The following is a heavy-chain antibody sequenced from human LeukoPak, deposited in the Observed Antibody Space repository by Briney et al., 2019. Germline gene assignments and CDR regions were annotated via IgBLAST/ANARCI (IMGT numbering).Heavy chain of an antibody. CDR3: ARGGPLHFDY. V-gene: IGHV3-30-3*01. J-gene: IGHJ4*02. Sequence: GGSLRLSCAASGFIFSSYAMHWVRQAPGKGLEWVAVISYDGSNKYCADSVKGRFTISRDNSKNTLYLQMNSLRAEDTAVYYCARGGPLHFDYWGQGTLVTVSS. CDR1: GFIFSSYA. D-gene: IGHD5-12*01. CDR2: ISYDGSNK.